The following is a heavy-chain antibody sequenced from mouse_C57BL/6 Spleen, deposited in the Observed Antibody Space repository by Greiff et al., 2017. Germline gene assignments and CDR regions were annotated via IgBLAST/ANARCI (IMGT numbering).Heavy chain of an antibody. CDR3: ARWHDGFITPGD. CDR1: GYTFTSYW. Sequence: VQLQQPGAELVKPGASVKLSCKASGYTFTSYWMHWVKRRPGQGLEWIGMIHPNSGSTNYNEKFKSKATLTVDKSSSTAYMQLSSLTSEDSAVYYCARWHDGFITPGDWGQGTTLTVSS. D-gene: IGHD1-1*01. CDR2: IHPNSGST. J-gene: IGHJ2*01. V-gene: IGHV1-64*01.